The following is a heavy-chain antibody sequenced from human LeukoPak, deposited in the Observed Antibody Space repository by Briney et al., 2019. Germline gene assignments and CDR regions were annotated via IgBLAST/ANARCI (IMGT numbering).Heavy chain of an antibody. CDR2: ISTTGNTI. V-gene: IGHV3-11*01. CDR3: ARPGTLDGYSSSWYYRAGMDV. Sequence: GGSLRLSCAASGFTFSDSFMAWFGQAPGKGLEWISYISTTGNTIFYSDSVKGRFTISRDNAKNSLYLQMNSLRAEDTAVYYCARPGTLDGYSSSWYYRAGMDVWGQGTTVTVSS. D-gene: IGHD6-13*01. J-gene: IGHJ6*02. CDR1: GFTFSDSF.